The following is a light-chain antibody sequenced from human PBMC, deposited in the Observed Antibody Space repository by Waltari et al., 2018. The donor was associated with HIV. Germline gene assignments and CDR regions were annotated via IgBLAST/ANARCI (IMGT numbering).Light chain of an antibody. J-gene: IGKJ2*01. V-gene: IGKV3-20*01. CDR3: QQYVYSPYT. Sequence: EIVLTQSPGTLSLSPGERATLSCRASQSVSSYLAWYQQKPGQAPRLLIYDASSRAIGIPDRFSGSGSGTDFTLTISRLEPEDFEVYYCQQYVYSPYTFGQGTKLEIK. CDR1: QSVSSY. CDR2: DAS.